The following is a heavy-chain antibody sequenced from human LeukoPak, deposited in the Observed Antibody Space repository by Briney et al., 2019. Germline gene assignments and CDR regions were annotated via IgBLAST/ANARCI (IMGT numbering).Heavy chain of an antibody. J-gene: IGHJ5*02. CDR3: ASDGDYYDSSGYLA. CDR1: GYTFTSYG. D-gene: IGHD3-22*01. CDR2: ISAYNGNT. V-gene: IGHV1-18*01. Sequence: ASVKVSCKASGYTFTSYGISWVRQAPGQGLEWMGWISAYNGNTNYAQKLQGRVTMTTDTSTSTAYMELRSLRSDDTAVYYCASDGDYYDSSGYLAWGQRTLVTVSS.